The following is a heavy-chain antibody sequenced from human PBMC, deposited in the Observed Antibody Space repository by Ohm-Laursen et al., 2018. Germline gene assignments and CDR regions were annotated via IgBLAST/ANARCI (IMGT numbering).Heavy chain of an antibody. CDR1: GFTFSSYS. J-gene: IGHJ4*02. V-gene: IGHV3-21*01. Sequence: SLRLSCTASGFTFSSYSMNWVRQAPGKGLEWVSSISSSSSYIYYADSVKGRFTISRGNAKNSLYLQMNSLRAEDTAVYYCARIHQGEYYYDSSGYDYWGPGTLVTVSS. D-gene: IGHD3-22*01. CDR2: ISSSSSYI. CDR3: ARIHQGEYYYDSSGYDY.